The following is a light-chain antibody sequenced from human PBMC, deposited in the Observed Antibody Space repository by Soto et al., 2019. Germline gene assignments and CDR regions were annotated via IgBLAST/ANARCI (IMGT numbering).Light chain of an antibody. CDR3: LQYGSSPRT. Sequence: EIVLTQSPGTLSLSPGERATLSCRASQSVSSSYLAWYQQKPGQAPRLLIYGASSRATGIPDRFSGSGSGTDFPLTISSLEPEDFAVYYCLQYGSSPRTFGQGTKVEIK. CDR1: QSVSSSY. CDR2: GAS. V-gene: IGKV3-20*01. J-gene: IGKJ1*01.